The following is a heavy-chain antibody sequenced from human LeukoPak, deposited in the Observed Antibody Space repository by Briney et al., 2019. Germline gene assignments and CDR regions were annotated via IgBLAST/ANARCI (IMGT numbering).Heavy chain of an antibody. CDR2: SSSSGTTI. V-gene: IGHV3-48*04. CDR1: GFTFSTYS. Sequence: PGGSLRLSCAASGFTFSTYSMNWVRQAPGKGLEWVSYSSSSGTTIYYADSVKGRFTISRDNAKNSLYLQMNSLRAEDTALYYCARGASPYDSSGYRLHFDYWGQGTLVTVSS. J-gene: IGHJ4*02. D-gene: IGHD3-22*01. CDR3: ARGASPYDSSGYRLHFDY.